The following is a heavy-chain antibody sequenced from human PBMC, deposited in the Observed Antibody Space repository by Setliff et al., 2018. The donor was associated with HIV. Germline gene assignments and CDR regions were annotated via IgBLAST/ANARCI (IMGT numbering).Heavy chain of an antibody. D-gene: IGHD5-12*01. J-gene: IGHJ3*01. CDR3: AREWLQHTGDDAFDV. CDR1: GGSFSSYY. V-gene: IGHV4-4*09. CDR2: FYTSGST. Sequence: TSETLSLTCAVYGGSFSSYYWTWIRQPPGKELEWIGYFYTSGSTNYNPSLKSRVTISIDTSKNQFSLKLNAVTAADTAVYYCAREWLQHTGDDAFDVWGQGTMVTVSS.